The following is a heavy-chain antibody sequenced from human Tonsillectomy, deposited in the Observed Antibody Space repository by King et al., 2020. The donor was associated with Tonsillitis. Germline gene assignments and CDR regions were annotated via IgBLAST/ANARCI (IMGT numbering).Heavy chain of an antibody. CDR3: ASAAPEFANVDY. CDR1: GYTFTSYY. D-gene: IGHD3-10*01. CDR2: INTSGGST. V-gene: IGHV1-46*03. J-gene: IGHJ4*02. Sequence: VQLVESGAEVEKPGASVKVSCKASGYTFTSYYMHWVRQAPGQGLEWMGIINTSGGSTSYAQKFQGRVTMTREKSTSKVYMELSSLRSEDTAVYYCASAAPEFANVDYWGQGTLVTVSS.